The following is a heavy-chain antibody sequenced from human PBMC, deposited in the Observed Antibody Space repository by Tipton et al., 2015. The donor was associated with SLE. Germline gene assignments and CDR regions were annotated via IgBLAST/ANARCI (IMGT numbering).Heavy chain of an antibody. CDR1: GSSITRAYY. Sequence: TLSLTCAVSGSSITRAYYWGWVRQSPGKGLEWIGSMSQTGITYYNPTLMSRVTISGDTSKNHFSLQLNSVTPEDTAVYYCAREVGAGNSPSRFDYWGQGTLVAVSS. CDR3: AREVGAGNSPSRFDY. D-gene: IGHD3-16*01. V-gene: IGHV4-38-2*02. CDR2: MSQTGIT. J-gene: IGHJ4*02.